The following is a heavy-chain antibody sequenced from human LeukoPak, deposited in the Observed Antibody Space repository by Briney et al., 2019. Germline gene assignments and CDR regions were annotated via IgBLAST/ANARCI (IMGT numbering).Heavy chain of an antibody. D-gene: IGHD3-10*01. CDR3: ARGYRGSGSYYQGY. CDR2: MNPNSGDT. V-gene: IGHV1-8*01. Sequence: ASVKVSCTASGYTFTSYDINWVRQATGQGLEWMGWMNPNSGDTGYAQKFQGRVPMTRNTSISTAYMELSSLRSEDTAVYYCARGYRGSGSYYQGYWGQGTLVTVSS. J-gene: IGHJ4*02. CDR1: GYTFTSYD.